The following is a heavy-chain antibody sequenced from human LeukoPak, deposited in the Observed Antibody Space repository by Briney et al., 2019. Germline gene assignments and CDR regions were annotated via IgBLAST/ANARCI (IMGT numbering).Heavy chain of an antibody. J-gene: IGHJ4*02. CDR2: IDPFFGTA. V-gene: IGHV1-69*06. CDR1: GGTFTSYA. D-gene: IGHD5-18*01. Sequence: GASVKVSCKASGGTFTSYAICWVRQAPGQGPEWMGGIDPFFGTANYAQKFQGRLTTTADKSTSTAYMELSSLRSEDSAVYYCAREKPRGYSCGSPFDFSGQGTLVTVSS. CDR3: AREKPRGYSCGSPFDF.